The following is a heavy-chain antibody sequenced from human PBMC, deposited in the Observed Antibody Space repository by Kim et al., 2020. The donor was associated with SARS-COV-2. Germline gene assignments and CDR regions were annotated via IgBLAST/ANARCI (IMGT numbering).Heavy chain of an antibody. CDR1: GFTFSDYY. CDR3: ARALLYSYGEGPLDY. D-gene: IGHD5-18*01. V-gene: IGHV3-11*06. Sequence: GGSLRLSCAASGFTFSDYYMSWIRQAPGKGLEWVSYISSSSSYTNYADSVKGRFTISRDNAKNSLYLQMNSLRAEDTAVYYCARALLYSYGEGPLDYWGQGTLVTVSS. CDR2: ISSSSSYT. J-gene: IGHJ4*02.